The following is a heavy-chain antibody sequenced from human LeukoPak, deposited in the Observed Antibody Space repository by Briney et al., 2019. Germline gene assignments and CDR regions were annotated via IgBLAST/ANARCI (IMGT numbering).Heavy chain of an antibody. D-gene: IGHD3-22*01. CDR2: IYTSGST. V-gene: IGHV4-4*07. Sequence: SETLSLTCTVSGDSISNFYWSWIRQPAGKGLEWIGRIYTSGSTNYNPSLKSRVTMSVDTSKNQFSLKLSSVTAADTAVYYCARDTYYYDSSGYWADYWGQGTLVTVSS. CDR3: ARDTYYYDSSGYWADY. J-gene: IGHJ4*02. CDR1: GDSISNFY.